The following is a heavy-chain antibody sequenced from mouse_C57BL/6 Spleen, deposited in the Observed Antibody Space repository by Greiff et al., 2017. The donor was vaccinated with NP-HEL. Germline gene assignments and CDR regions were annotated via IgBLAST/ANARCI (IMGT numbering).Heavy chain of an antibody. Sequence: VQLQQSGAELVKPGASVKISCKASGYAFSSYWMNWVKQRPGKGLEWIGQIYPGDGDTNYNGKFKGKATLTADKSSSTAYMQLSSLTSEDSAVYFCARESTTVVARCFDVWGTGTTVTVSS. CDR2: IYPGDGDT. CDR3: ARESTTVVARCFDV. V-gene: IGHV1-80*01. J-gene: IGHJ1*03. D-gene: IGHD1-1*01. CDR1: GYAFSSYW.